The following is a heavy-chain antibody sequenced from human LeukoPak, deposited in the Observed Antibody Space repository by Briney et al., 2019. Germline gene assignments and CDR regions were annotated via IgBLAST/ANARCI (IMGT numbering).Heavy chain of an antibody. J-gene: IGHJ4*02. Sequence: PGGSLRLSCAASGFTFSSYEMHWVRQAPGKGLEWVSYISESGTTIYYADSVKGRFTISRDNAKNSLYLQMNSLRAEDTAVYYCAKPLLVTTIYYFDYWGQGTLVTVSS. CDR1: GFTFSSYE. V-gene: IGHV3-48*03. CDR3: AKPLLVTTIYYFDY. D-gene: IGHD5-12*01. CDR2: ISESGTTI.